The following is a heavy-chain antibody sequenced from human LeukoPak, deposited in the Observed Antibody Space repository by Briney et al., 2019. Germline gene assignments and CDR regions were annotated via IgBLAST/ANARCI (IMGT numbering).Heavy chain of an antibody. D-gene: IGHD6-13*01. J-gene: IGHJ4*02. V-gene: IGHV3-23*01. CDR2: ITNSGHST. CDR1: GFTFSRYA. Sequence: GGSLRLSCAASGFTFSRYAMSWVRQAPGKGLEWVSLITNSGHSTYYADSVKGRFTISRDNSRNTLYLQMNSLRAEDTAVYYCARGEIGVQAAAAGTVDYWGQGTLVTVSS. CDR3: ARGEIGVQAAAAGTVDY.